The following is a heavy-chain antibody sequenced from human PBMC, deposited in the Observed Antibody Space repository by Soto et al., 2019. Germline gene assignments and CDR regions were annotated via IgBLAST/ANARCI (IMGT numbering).Heavy chain of an antibody. J-gene: IGHJ6*03. D-gene: IGHD3-10*01. Sequence: SETLSLTCTVSGGSISRYYWSWIRQPPGKGLEWIGYIYYSGSTNYNPSLKSRVTISVDTSKNQFSLKLSSVTAADTAVYYCARQRGQWFGELSYTYYYYMDVWGKGTTVTVSS. CDR3: ARQRGQWFGELSYTYYYYMDV. V-gene: IGHV4-59*08. CDR2: IYYSGST. CDR1: GGSISRYY.